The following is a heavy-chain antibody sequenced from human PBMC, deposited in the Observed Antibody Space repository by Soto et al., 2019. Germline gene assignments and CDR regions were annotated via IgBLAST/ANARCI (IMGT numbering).Heavy chain of an antibody. CDR3: ARQSLSIAARLDYSSYYIDV. V-gene: IGHV4-59*08. J-gene: IGHJ6*03. D-gene: IGHD6-6*01. Sequence: PSETLSLTCTVSGGSISSYYWSWIRQPPGKGLEWIGYIYYSGSTNYNPSLKSRVTISVDTSKNQFSLKLSSVTAADTAVYYCARQSLSIAARLDYSSYYIDVSGKGPTLTLSS. CDR1: GGSISSYY. CDR2: IYYSGST.